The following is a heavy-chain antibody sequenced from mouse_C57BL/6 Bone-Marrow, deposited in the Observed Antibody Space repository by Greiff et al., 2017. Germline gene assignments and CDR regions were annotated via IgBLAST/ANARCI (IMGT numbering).Heavy chain of an antibody. D-gene: IGHD1-1*01. CDR3: ARLEFDGSSGDWYFDV. CDR1: GYTFTGYW. J-gene: IGHJ1*03. CDR2: ILPGSGST. Sequence: VQLQQSGAELMKPGASVKLSCKATGYTFTGYWIEWVKQRPGHGLEWIGEILPGSGSTNYNETFKGKAKLTVDTSSSTAYMELHSLTSEDSAVYFCARLEFDGSSGDWYFDVWGTGTTVTVSS. V-gene: IGHV1-9*01.